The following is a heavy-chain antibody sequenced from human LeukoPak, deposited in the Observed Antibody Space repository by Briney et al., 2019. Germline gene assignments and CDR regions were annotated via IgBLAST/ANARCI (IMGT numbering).Heavy chain of an antibody. CDR2: IKQDGSEK. CDR3: ARPPIVGATRSYYYYGMDV. CDR1: GFTFSSYW. Sequence: GGSLRLSCAASGFTFSSYWMTWVRQAPGKGLEWVANIKQDGSEKYYADSVKGRFTVSRDNSKNTLYLQMNSLRAEDTAVYYCARPPIVGATRSYYYYGMDVWGQGTTVTVSS. V-gene: IGHV3-7*01. D-gene: IGHD1-26*01. J-gene: IGHJ6*02.